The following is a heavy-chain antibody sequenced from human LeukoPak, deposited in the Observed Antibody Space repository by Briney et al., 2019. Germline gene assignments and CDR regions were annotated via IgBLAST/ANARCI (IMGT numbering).Heavy chain of an antibody. V-gene: IGHV3-7*01. J-gene: IGHJ6*03. Sequence: RGSLKLSCAASGFTFSNYWMTWVRQAPGKGLEWVADIKQDGSEKLYVKSVRGRFTVSRDNAKMSLFLQLNSLRAEDTAVYYCARDNGVVHGVYYMDVWGKGTTCSVS. D-gene: IGHD3-3*01. CDR2: IKQDGSEK. CDR3: ARDNGVVHGVYYMDV. CDR1: GFTFSNYW.